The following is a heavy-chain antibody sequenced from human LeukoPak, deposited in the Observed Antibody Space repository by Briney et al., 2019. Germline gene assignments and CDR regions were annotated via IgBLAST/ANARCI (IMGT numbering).Heavy chain of an antibody. CDR1: GGSFSGYY. Sequence: SETLSFTCAVYGGSFSGYYWSWIRQPPGKGLEWIGEINHSGSTNYNPSLKSRVTISVDTSKNQFSLKLSSVTAADTAVYYCARGSRITIFGVVIGLNYFDYWGQGTLVTVSS. D-gene: IGHD3-3*01. CDR2: INHSGST. J-gene: IGHJ4*02. V-gene: IGHV4-34*01. CDR3: ARGSRITIFGVVIGLNYFDY.